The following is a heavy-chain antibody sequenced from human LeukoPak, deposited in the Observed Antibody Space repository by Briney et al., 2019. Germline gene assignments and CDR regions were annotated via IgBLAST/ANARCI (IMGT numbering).Heavy chain of an antibody. CDR1: GFTFSSYD. CDR2: ICGSGGST. Sequence: PPGGSLRLSCAASGFTFSSYDMSWVRQAPGKGLEWVSAICGSGGSTYYADSVKGRLTISRDNSKNTLYLQMNRLRAEDTAVYYCAKSIRGWLQYGQRRGYYIDYWGQGTLVTVSS. D-gene: IGHD5-24*01. CDR3: AKSIRGWLQYGQRRGYYIDY. V-gene: IGHV3-23*01. J-gene: IGHJ4*02.